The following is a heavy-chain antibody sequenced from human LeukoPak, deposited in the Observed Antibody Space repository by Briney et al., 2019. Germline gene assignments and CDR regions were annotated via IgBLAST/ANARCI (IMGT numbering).Heavy chain of an antibody. CDR2: INPNSGGT. V-gene: IGHV1-2*02. D-gene: IGHD2-21*02. CDR1: GYTFTGYY. Sequence: EASVKVSCKASGYTFTGYYMHWVRQAPGQGLEWMGWINPNSGGTNYAQKFQGRVTMTRDTSISTAYMELSRLRSDDTAVYYCARVRIVVVTAIPTTDYGMDVWGQGTTVTVSS. CDR3: ARVRIVVVTAIPTTDYGMDV. J-gene: IGHJ6*02.